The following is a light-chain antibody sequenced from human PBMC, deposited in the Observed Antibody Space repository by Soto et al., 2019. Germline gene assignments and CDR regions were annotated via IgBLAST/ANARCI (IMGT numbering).Light chain of an antibody. V-gene: IGKV3-15*01. J-gene: IGKJ2*01. CDR2: GAS. CDR3: LQYDNWPRT. Sequence: EIVMTQSPATLSVSPGERATLSCRASQSFSNHLAWCQQKPGQAPRLLSYGASTRATGIPARFSGSGSGTEFTLTLSSLQSEDFALYYCLQYDNWPRTFGQGTKLEIK. CDR1: QSFSNH.